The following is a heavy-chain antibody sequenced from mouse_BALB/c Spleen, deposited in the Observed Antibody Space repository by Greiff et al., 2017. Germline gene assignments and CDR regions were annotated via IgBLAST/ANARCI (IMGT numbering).Heavy chain of an antibody. CDR3: TGNWDTAY. V-gene: IGHV6-6*02. J-gene: IGHJ3*01. CDR2: IRLKSDNYAT. D-gene: IGHD4-1*01. CDR1: GFTFSSYW. Sequence: EVMLVESGGGLVQPGGSMKLSCVASGFTFSSYWMSWVRQSPEKGLEWVAEIRLKSDNYATHYAESVKGKFTISRDDSKSRLYLQMNSLRAEDTGIYYCTGNWDTAYWGQGTLVTVSA.